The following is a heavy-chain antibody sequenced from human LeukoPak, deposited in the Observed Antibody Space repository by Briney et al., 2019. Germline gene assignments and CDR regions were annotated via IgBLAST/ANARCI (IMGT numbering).Heavy chain of an antibody. V-gene: IGHV4-61*09. CDR3: SRAPDYDFWSGPEYFQH. Sequence: SETLSLTCTVSGGSISSGSYYWSWIRQPAWKGLEWIGHIYTSGSTNYNPSLKSRVTISVDTSKNQFSLKLSSVTAADTAVYYCSRAPDYDFWSGPEYFQHWGQGTLVTVSS. CDR2: IYTSGST. D-gene: IGHD3-3*01. J-gene: IGHJ1*01. CDR1: GGSISSGSYY.